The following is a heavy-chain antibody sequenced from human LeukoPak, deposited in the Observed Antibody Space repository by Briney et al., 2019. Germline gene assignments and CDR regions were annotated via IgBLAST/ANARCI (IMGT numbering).Heavy chain of an antibody. CDR1: GYTFTGFY. V-gene: IGHV1-2*02. CDR3: AFLRSLEWPPQFYFDY. CDR2: ISPNSGVT. Sequence: ASVKVSCKASGYTFTGFYLHWVRQATGQGLEWMGWISPNSGVTDYAQKFQGRVTMTRDTSISTAYMELTSLRSDDTAVYYCAFLRSLEWPPQFYFDYWGQGTLVTVSS. J-gene: IGHJ4*02. D-gene: IGHD3-3*01.